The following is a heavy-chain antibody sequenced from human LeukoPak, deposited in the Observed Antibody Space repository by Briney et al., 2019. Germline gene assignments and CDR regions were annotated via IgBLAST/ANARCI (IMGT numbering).Heavy chain of an antibody. CDR1: GFTFSSYS. J-gene: IGHJ6*03. Sequence: GGSLRLSCAASGFTFSSYSMNWVRQAPGKGLEWVSSISSSSSYIYYADSVKGRFSISRDNSRNTVYLQMNRLSAEDTAVYYCAKEGDYYDRSGYYSDNYYYYMEVWGTGTTVTVSS. CDR2: ISSSSSYI. D-gene: IGHD3-22*01. V-gene: IGHV3-21*01. CDR3: AKEGDYYDRSGYYSDNYYYYMEV.